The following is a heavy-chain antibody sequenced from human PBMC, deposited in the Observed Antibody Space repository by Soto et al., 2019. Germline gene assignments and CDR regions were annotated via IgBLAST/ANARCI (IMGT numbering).Heavy chain of an antibody. CDR1: GFPLSTYG. Sequence: EVQLLESGGGLVQPGGSLRLSCAASGFPLSTYGMTWVRQAPGKGLEWVSAITGTGGNTYYVDSVKGRFTSSRDNSKNMLYLQVNSLRVEDTAVYYCARIRGYWYGLDVWGQGTTVTASS. V-gene: IGHV3-23*01. CDR2: ITGTGGNT. CDR3: ARIRGYWYGLDV. J-gene: IGHJ6*02.